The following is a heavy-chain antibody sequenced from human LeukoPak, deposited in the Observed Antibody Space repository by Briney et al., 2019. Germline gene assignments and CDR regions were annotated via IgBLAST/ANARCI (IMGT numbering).Heavy chain of an antibody. Sequence: PSETLSLTCTVSGGSISSSSYYWGWIRQPPGKGLEWIGSIYYSGSTYYNLSLKSRVTISVDTSKNQFSLKLSSVTAADTAVYYCARETAKPGYSSGLDYWGQGTLVTVSS. J-gene: IGHJ4*02. CDR3: ARETAKPGYSSGLDY. CDR2: IYYSGST. CDR1: GGSISSSSYY. V-gene: IGHV4-39*07. D-gene: IGHD6-19*01.